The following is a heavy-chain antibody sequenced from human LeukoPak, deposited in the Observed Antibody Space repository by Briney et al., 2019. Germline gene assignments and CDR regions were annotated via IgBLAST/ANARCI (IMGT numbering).Heavy chain of an antibody. CDR3: AKDQSIVGATDYYGMDV. CDR2: ISYDGGNK. D-gene: IGHD1-26*01. J-gene: IGHJ6*02. CDR1: GFTFSSYG. V-gene: IGHV3-30*18. Sequence: GRSLRLSWAASGFTFSSYGMHWVRQAPGKGLEWVAVISYDGGNKYYADSVKGRFIISRDNSKNTLYVQMNSLRAEDTAVYYCAKDQSIVGATDYYGMDVWGQGTTVIVSS.